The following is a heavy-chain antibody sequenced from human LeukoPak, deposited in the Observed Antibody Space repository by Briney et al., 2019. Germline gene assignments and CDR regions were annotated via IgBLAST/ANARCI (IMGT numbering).Heavy chain of an antibody. CDR1: GGSFSGYY. CDR2: INHSGST. D-gene: IGHD5-18*01. J-gene: IGHJ4*02. CDR3: ARVSQSYGYDYFDY. Sequence: SETLSLTCAVYGGSFSGYYWSWIRQPPGKGLEWIGEINHSGSTNYNPSLKSRVAISADTSKNQFSLKLSSVTAADTAVYYCARVSQSYGYDYFDYWGQGTLVTVSS. V-gene: IGHV4-34*01.